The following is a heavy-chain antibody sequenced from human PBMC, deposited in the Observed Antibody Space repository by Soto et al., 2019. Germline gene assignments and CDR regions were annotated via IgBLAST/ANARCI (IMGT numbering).Heavy chain of an antibody. CDR3: ARVPRWLPTPYFDY. J-gene: IGHJ4*02. D-gene: IGHD5-12*01. CDR1: GYTFTSYA. V-gene: IGHV1-3*01. Sequence: ASVKVSCKASGYTFTSYAMHLVRQAPGQRLEWMGWINAGNGNTKYSQKFQGRVTITRDTSASTAYMELSSLRSEDTAVYYCARVPRWLPTPYFDYWGQGTLVTVSS. CDR2: INAGNGNT.